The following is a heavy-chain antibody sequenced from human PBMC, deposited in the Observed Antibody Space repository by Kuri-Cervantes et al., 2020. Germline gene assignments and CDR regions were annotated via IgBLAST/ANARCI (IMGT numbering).Heavy chain of an antibody. V-gene: IGHV4-34*01. D-gene: IGHD1-26*01. CDR2: INHSGST. CDR1: GVSIDFYY. J-gene: IGHJ4*02. CDR3: ARAPWLGATTPPDY. Sequence: SETLSLTCNVSGVSIDFYYWSWIRQPPGKGLEWIGEINHSGSTNYNPSLKSRVTISVDTSKNQFSLKLSSVTAADTAVYYCARAPWLGATTPPDYWGQGTLVTVSS.